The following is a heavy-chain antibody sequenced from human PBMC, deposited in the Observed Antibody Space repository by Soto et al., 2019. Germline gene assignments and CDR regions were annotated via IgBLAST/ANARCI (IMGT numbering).Heavy chain of an antibody. CDR1: GDSISSGGYS. J-gene: IGHJ4*02. Sequence: SETLSLTCAVSGDSISSGGYSWSWIRQPPGKGLEWIGYIYHSGSTYYNPSLNSRVTISVDRSKNQFSLKLNSVTAADTAVYYCASGRPTALDYWGQGTLVTVSS. CDR2: IYHSGST. V-gene: IGHV4-30-2*01. D-gene: IGHD1-26*01. CDR3: ASGRPTALDY.